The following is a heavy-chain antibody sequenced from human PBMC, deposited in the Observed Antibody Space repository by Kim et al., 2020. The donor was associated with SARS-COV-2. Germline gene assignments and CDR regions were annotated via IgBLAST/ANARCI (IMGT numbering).Heavy chain of an antibody. CDR2: ITYDGSNK. V-gene: IGHV3-30*04. CDR3: ARAPYYCDSSGCPYY. Sequence: GGSLRLSCVASGFTFSTYAMTWVRQAPGKGLEWVAVITYDGSNKYYADSVKGRFTISRDNSKNTLYLQMNSLRAEDTAVYYCARAPYYCDSSGCPYYW. J-gene: IGHJ4*01. D-gene: IGHD3-22*01. CDR1: GFTFSTYA.